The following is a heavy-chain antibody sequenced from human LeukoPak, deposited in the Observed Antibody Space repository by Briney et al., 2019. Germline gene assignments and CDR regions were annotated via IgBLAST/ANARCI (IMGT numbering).Heavy chain of an antibody. V-gene: IGHV3-21*01. J-gene: IGHJ3*02. CDR1: GFTFSSYS. CDR2: ISSSSSYI. D-gene: IGHD3-16*01. Sequence: PGGSLRLSCAASGFTFSSYSMNWVRQAPGKGLEWVSSISSSSSYIYYADSVKGRFTISRDNAKNSLYLQMNSLRAEDTAVYYCARGLITGRPTRNAFDIWGQGTMVTVSS. CDR3: ARGLITGRPTRNAFDI.